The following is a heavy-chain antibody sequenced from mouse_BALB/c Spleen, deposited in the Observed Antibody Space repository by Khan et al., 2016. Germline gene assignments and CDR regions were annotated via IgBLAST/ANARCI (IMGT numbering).Heavy chain of an antibody. J-gene: IGHJ4*01. CDR2: FYPLSGSI. CDR1: GYTFTEYI. CDR3: ARQDGNPLYAMDY. V-gene: IGHV1-62-2*01. D-gene: IGHD2-1*01. Sequence: QVQLQQSGAGLVKPGASVKLSCKASGYTFTEYIIHWVKQRSGQGLEWIGWFYPLSGSIKYNEKFKDKATLTADKSSSTVYMELSRVTSEDPAVXFFARQDGNPLYAMDYWGQGTSVTVSS.